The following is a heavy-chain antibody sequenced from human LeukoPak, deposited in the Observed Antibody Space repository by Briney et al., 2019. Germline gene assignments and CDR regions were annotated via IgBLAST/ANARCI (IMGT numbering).Heavy chain of an antibody. D-gene: IGHD2-2*02. J-gene: IGHJ3*02. CDR3: ARDSVCSSTSCYTVDAFDI. CDR1: GFTFGDYW. Sequence: GGSLRLSCEVSGFTFGDYWMHWVRQPPGKGLVWVSRINGDERSRAYADSVKGRFTISRDNSKNTLYLQMNSLRVEDTGTYYCARDSVCSSTSCYTVDAFDIWGQGTMVTVSS. CDR2: INGDERSR. V-gene: IGHV3-74*01.